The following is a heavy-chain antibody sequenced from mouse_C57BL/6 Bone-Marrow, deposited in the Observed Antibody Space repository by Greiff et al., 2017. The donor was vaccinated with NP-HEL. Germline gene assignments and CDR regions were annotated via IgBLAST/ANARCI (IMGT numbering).Heavy chain of an antibody. CDR3: ARYYYSNYVEFAY. CDR1: GFTFTDYY. D-gene: IGHD2-5*01. CDR2: IRNKANGYTT. Sequence: DVKLVESGGGLVQPGGSLSLSCAASGFTFTDYYMSWVRQPPGKALEWLGFIRNKANGYTTEYSASVKGRFTISRDNSQSILYLQMNALRAEDSATYYCARYYYSNYVEFAYWGQGTLVTVSA. J-gene: IGHJ3*01. V-gene: IGHV7-3*01.